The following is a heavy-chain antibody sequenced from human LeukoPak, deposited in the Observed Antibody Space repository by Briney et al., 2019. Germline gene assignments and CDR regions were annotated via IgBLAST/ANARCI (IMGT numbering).Heavy chain of an antibody. CDR1: GSTFDNYA. J-gene: IGHJ1*01. CDR2: ISGDGGST. CDR3: ARDSQEFFQH. Sequence: PEGSLRLSCAASGSTFDNYAIHWVRQAPGKGLGWVSLISGDGGSTYHADSMKGRFTISRDNSKNSLYLQMNSLRTEDTALYYCARDSQEFFQHWGQGTLVTVSS. V-gene: IGHV3-43*02.